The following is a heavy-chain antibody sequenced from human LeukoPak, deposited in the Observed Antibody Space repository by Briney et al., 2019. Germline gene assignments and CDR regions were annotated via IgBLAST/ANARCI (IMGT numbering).Heavy chain of an antibody. J-gene: IGHJ3*02. Sequence: GGSLRLSCAASGFTVSSNYMSWVRQAPGRGLEWVANIKQDGSEKYYVDSVKGRFTISRDNAKNSLYLQMNSLRAEDTAVYYCARDEGDDAFDIWGQGTMVTVSS. V-gene: IGHV3-7*01. CDR3: ARDEGDDAFDI. D-gene: IGHD3-16*01. CDR2: IKQDGSEK. CDR1: GFTVSSNY.